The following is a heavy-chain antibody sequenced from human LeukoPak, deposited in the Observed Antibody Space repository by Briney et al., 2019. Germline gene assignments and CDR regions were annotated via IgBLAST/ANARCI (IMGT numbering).Heavy chain of an antibody. J-gene: IGHJ4*02. CDR2: ISSGSGTI. D-gene: IGHD2-2*01. Sequence: GGSLRLSCAASGFTFSSYSMNWVRQAPGKGLEWISYISSGSGTIYYADSVKGRFTISRDTAKNSLSLQMNSLRAEDTAVYYCATGPNTSPFDYWGQGTLVTVSP. CDR1: GFTFSSYS. V-gene: IGHV3-48*01. CDR3: ATGPNTSPFDY.